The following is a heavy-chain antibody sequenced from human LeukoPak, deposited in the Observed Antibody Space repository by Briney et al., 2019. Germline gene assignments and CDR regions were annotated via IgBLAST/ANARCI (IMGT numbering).Heavy chain of an antibody. CDR3: AKSPDAVNFDAFDI. D-gene: IGHD1-1*01. Sequence: GGSLRLSCAASGFTFDDYAMHWVRQAPGKGLEWVSGISWNSGSIGYADSVKGRFTISRDNAKNSLYLQMNSLRAEDMALYYCAKSPDAVNFDAFDIWGQGTMVTVSS. J-gene: IGHJ3*02. CDR1: GFTFDDYA. V-gene: IGHV3-9*03. CDR2: ISWNSGSI.